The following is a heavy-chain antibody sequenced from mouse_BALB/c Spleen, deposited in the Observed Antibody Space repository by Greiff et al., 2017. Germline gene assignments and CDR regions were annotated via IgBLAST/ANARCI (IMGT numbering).Heavy chain of an antibody. CDR3: TRLKYGNYEDYAMDY. J-gene: IGHJ4*01. V-gene: IGHV1-69*02. Sequence: QVQLQQPGAELVRPGASVKLSCKASGYTFTSYWINWVKQRPGQGLEWIGNIYPSDSYTNYNQKFKDKATLTVDKSSSTAYMQLSSPTSEDSAVYYCTRLKYGNYEDYAMDYWGQGTSVTVSS. D-gene: IGHD2-10*02. CDR2: IYPSDSYT. CDR1: GYTFTSYW.